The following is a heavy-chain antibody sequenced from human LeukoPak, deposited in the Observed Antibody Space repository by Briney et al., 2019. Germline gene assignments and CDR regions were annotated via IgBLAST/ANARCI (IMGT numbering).Heavy chain of an antibody. CDR1: GGSVSSGSYY. V-gene: IGHV4-39*07. D-gene: IGHD3-22*01. CDR2: INHSGST. CDR3: ARAPRDYYDSSGYTYYYGMDV. J-gene: IGHJ6*02. Sequence: KPSETLSLTCTVSGGSVSSGSYYWNWIRQPPGKGLEWIGEINHSGSTNYNPSLKSRVTISVDTSKNQFSLKLSSVTAADTAVYYCARAPRDYYDSSGYTYYYGMDVWGQGTTVTVSS.